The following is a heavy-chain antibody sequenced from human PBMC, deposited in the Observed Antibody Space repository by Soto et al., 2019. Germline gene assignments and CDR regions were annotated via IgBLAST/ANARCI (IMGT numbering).Heavy chain of an antibody. CDR3: AKQLPVSSSVFDY. Sequence: PGGSLRLSCAASGFTFRSYGMHWVRQAPGKGLEWVAVISYDGSNKYYADSVKGRFTISRDNSKNTLYLQMNSLRAEDTAVYSCAKQLPVSSSVFDYWGQGTLVTVSS. J-gene: IGHJ4*02. CDR2: ISYDGSNK. D-gene: IGHD6-6*01. V-gene: IGHV3-30*18. CDR1: GFTFRSYG.